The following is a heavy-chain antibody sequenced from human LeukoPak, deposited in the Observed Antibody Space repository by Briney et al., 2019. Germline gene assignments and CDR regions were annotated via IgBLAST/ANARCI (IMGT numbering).Heavy chain of an antibody. CDR1: GDSVSSKNGA. CDR3: ARGFGTTGWHTFDY. Sequence: QTLTLTCAVSGDSVSSKNGAWNWIRQSPSRGLEWLGRTYYRSKWYNDYAQSMEGRMTISEDTSKNQYSLHLNSVTPDDTAVYYCARGFGTTGWHTFDYWGQGTLVTVSS. J-gene: IGHJ4*02. D-gene: IGHD6-19*01. V-gene: IGHV6-1*01. CDR2: TYYRSKWYN.